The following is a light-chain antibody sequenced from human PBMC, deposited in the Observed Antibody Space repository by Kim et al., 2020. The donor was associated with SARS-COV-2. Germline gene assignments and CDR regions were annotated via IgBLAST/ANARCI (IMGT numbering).Light chain of an antibody. J-gene: IGKJ5*01. CDR2: DAS. Sequence: DIQMTQSPSSLSVSVGDSVTITCQASQDVSIYLNWYRQKPGKAPELLIYDASNLETGVPSRFSGSGSGTDFSFTISSLQPEDIATYYCQHYGDLPITFGQGTRLEIK. CDR1: QDVSIY. V-gene: IGKV1-33*01. CDR3: QHYGDLPIT.